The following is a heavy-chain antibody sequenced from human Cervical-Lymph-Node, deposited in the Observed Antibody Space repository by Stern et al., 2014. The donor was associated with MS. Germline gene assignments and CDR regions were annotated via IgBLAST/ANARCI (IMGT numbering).Heavy chain of an antibody. CDR2: IYHSGST. V-gene: IGHV4-4*02. D-gene: IGHD2-15*01. CDR1: GGSISSSNW. CDR3: ARRGYCSGGSCYSGAIL. Sequence: QLQLQESGPGLVKPSGTLSLTCAVSGGSISSSNWWSWVRQPPGKGLEWIGEIYHSGSTYYNPSLKSRVTISVDKSKNQISLNLSSVTAADTAVYYCARRGYCSGGSCYSGAILWGQGTLVAVSS. J-gene: IGHJ4*02.